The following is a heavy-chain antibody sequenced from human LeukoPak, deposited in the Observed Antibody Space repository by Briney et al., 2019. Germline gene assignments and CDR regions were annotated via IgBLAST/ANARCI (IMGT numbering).Heavy chain of an antibody. CDR1: GFTFSRYA. D-gene: IGHD3-22*01. J-gene: IGHJ5*02. CDR2: IRGSGGST. Sequence: GGSLRLSCAASGFTFSRYAMSWVREARGKGLEWVSAIRGSGGSTYYADSVKGRFTISRDNSKNTLYLQMNSLRAEDTAVYYCAKDYYDSSGYWINWFDPWGQGTLVTVSS. V-gene: IGHV3-23*01. CDR3: AKDYYDSSGYWINWFDP.